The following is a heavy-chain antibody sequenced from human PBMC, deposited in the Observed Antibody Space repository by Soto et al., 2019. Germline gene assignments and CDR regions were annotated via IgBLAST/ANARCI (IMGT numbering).Heavy chain of an antibody. V-gene: IGHV1-46*01. D-gene: IGHD3-22*01. CDR1: GYTFTSYY. J-gene: IGHJ6*02. CDR2: INPSGGST. Sequence: GASVKVSCKASGYTFTSYYMHWVRQAPGQGLEWMGIINPSGGSTSYAQKFQGRVTMTRDTSTSTVYMELSSLRSEDTAVYYCARTSITVSGYYYYGMDVWGQGTTVTVSS. CDR3: ARTSITVSGYYYYGMDV.